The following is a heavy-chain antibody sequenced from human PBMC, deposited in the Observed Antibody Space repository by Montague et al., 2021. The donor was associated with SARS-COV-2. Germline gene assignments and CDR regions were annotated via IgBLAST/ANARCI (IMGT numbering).Heavy chain of an antibody. D-gene: IGHD3-10*01. V-gene: IGHV3-20*03. Sequence: SLRLSFAATGFAYDVYGMSWVRQGPGKGLEWVSGITWNGLTTGYADSVKGRFTISRDNATNSLYLEMNSLRAEDTALYYCTRGFRGGPFDCWGQGTQVTVSS. CDR2: ITWNGLTT. J-gene: IGHJ4*02. CDR1: GFAYDVYG. CDR3: TRGFRGGPFDC.